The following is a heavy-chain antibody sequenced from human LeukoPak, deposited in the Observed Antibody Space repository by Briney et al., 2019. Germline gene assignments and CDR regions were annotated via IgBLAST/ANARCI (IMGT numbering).Heavy chain of an antibody. J-gene: IGHJ4*02. CDR2: IHSGGNT. D-gene: IGHD2-15*01. CDR1: GFTVSSSY. CDR3: TRDLNSGGSC. Sequence: GGSLKLSCAASGFTVSSSYMSWVRQAPGKGLEWVLVIHSGGNTYYADSVKGRFTISRDNSKNTLYLQMNSLRAEDTAVYYCTRDLNSGGSCWGQGTLVTVSS. V-gene: IGHV3-53*01.